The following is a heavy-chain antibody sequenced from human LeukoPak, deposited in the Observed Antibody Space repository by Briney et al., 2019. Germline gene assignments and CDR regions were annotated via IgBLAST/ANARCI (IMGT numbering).Heavy chain of an antibody. CDR2: IRSKAYGGTT. D-gene: IGHD2-2*01. CDR1: GFTFGDYA. CDR3: TREGYCSSTSCLDY. J-gene: IGHJ4*02. V-gene: IGHV3-49*04. Sequence: GGSLRLSCTASGFTFGDYAMSWVRQAPGKGLEWVGFIRSKAYGGTTEYAASVKGRFTISRDDSKSIAYLQMNSLKTEDTAVYYCTREGYCSSTSCLDYWGQGTLVTVSS.